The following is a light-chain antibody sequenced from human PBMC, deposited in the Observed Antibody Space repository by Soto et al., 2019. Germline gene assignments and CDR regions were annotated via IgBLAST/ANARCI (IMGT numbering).Light chain of an antibody. Sequence: DIQLTQSPSSLSASVGDRVTISCRASQGISTFLAWYQQKPGKAPKSLIKTASTLQSGVPSRFSGSGSDTYFILTISSLQPEDFATYYCQQYSSYPRTFGQGTRLDLK. J-gene: IGKJ5*01. V-gene: IGKV1D-16*01. CDR2: TAS. CDR3: QQYSSYPRT. CDR1: QGISTF.